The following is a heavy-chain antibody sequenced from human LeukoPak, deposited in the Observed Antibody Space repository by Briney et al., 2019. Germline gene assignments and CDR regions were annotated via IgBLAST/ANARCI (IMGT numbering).Heavy chain of an antibody. CDR2: MNPNSGNT. CDR3: ARGVGGYGDSDY. V-gene: IGHV1-8*03. Sequence: GASVKVSCKASGYTFTSYEINWVRQATGQGLEWMGWMNPNSGNTGYAQKFQGRVTITRNTSISTAYMELSSLRSEDTAVYYCARGVGGYGDSDYWGQGTLVTVSS. CDR1: GYTFTSYE. D-gene: IGHD5-18*01. J-gene: IGHJ4*02.